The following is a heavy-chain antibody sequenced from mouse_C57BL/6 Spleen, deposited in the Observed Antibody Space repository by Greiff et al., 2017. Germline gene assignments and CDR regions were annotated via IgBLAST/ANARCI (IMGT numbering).Heavy chain of an antibody. Sequence: VHVKQSVAELVRPGASVKLSCTASGFNIKNTYLHWVKQRPEQGLEWIGRIDPAKGNNKYDPKFQGKATITADTASNTAYLQLSSLTSEDTAIYYWARDGYDDYAMDYWGQGTAVTVSA. CDR3: ARDGYDDYAMDY. D-gene: IGHD2-2*01. CDR1: GFNIKNTY. V-gene: IGHV14-3*01. J-gene: IGHJ4*01. CDR2: IDPAKGNN.